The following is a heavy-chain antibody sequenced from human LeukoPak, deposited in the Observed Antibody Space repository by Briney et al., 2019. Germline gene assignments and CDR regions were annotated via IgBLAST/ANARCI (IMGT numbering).Heavy chain of an antibody. CDR2: MSPDGSDK. D-gene: IGHD2-8*01. Sequence: SGGSLRLSCAASGFIFRDYWMSWVRQAPGKGLEWVADMSPDGSDKTYVDSVKGRLTISRDNAKQSLYLQMDSLTAEDTAVYYCVTSWCRQQRDYWGQGTLVTVSS. V-gene: IGHV3-7*01. CDR1: GFIFRDYW. J-gene: IGHJ4*02. CDR3: VTSWCRQQRDY.